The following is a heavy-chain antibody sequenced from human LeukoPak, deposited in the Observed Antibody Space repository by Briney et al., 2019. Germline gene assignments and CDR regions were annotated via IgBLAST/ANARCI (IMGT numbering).Heavy chain of an antibody. J-gene: IGHJ6*03. D-gene: IGHD3-22*01. CDR3: ARGSFYDSSGYSDYYFYHYMDV. Sequence: PSEALSLTCAVHGGPFSGYYWNWIRQSPGKGLERIGEINHSGSTNYNPSLKSRVTMSVDTSKNQFSLRLSSMTAADTARYYCARGSFYDSSGYSDYYFYHYMDVWGTGTTVAVSS. V-gene: IGHV4-34*01. CDR2: INHSGST. CDR1: GGPFSGYY.